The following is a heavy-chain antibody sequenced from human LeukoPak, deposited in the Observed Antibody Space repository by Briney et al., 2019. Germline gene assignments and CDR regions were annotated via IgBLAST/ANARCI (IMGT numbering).Heavy chain of an antibody. CDR2: ISGSGGST. CDR3: AKDLLERRPYYFDY. V-gene: IGHV3-23*01. D-gene: IGHD1-1*01. J-gene: IGHJ4*02. CDR1: GFTFINYA. Sequence: PGGSPRLSCAASGFTFINYAMTWVRQAPGKGLEWVSGISGSGGSTYYADSVKGRFTISGDNSKNMLNLQMNSLRAEDTAVYYCAKDLLERRPYYFDYWGQGTLVTVSS.